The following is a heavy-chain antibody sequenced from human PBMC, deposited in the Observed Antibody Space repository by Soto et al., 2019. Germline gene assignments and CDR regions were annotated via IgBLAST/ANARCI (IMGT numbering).Heavy chain of an antibody. V-gene: IGHV1-18*01. CDR1: GYTFTSYG. CDR3: ARVLYCSGGSCYAAPFDY. D-gene: IGHD2-15*01. J-gene: IGHJ4*02. CDR2: ISAYNGNT. Sequence: QVQLVQSGAEVKKPGASVKVSCKASGYTFTSYGISWVRQAPGQGLEWMGLISAYNGNTNYAQKLQGRVTMTTDTSTSTAYMELRSLRSDDTAVYYCARVLYCSGGSCYAAPFDYWGQGTLVTVSS.